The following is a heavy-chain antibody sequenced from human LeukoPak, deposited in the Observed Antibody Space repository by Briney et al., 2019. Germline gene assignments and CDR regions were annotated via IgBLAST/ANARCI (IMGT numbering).Heavy chain of an antibody. CDR2: INHSGST. V-gene: IGHV4-34*01. D-gene: IGHD5-12*01. CDR3: ARANIVATSPFDY. J-gene: IGHJ4*02. Sequence: SETLSLTCAVYGGSFSGYYWSWIRQPPGKGLEWIGEINHSGSTNYNPSLKSRVTISVDTSKYQFSLKLSSVTAADTAVYYCARANIVATSPFDYWGQGTLVTVSS. CDR1: GGSFSGYY.